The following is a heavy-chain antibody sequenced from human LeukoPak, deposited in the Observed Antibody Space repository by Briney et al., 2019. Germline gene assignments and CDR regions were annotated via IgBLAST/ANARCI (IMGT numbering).Heavy chain of an antibody. CDR3: ASTNYDYGGNGFDY. CDR1: GGSFSSYY. J-gene: IGHJ4*02. Sequence: SETLSLTCAVYGGSFSSYYWSWIRQPAGKGLEWIGRIYTSGSTNYNPSLKSRVTMSVDTSKNQFSLKLSSVTAADTAVYYCASTNYDYGGNGFDYWGQGTLVTVSS. D-gene: IGHD4-23*01. CDR2: IYTSGST. V-gene: IGHV4-59*10.